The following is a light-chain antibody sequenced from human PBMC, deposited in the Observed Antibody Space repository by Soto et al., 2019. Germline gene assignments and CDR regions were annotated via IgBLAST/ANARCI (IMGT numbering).Light chain of an antibody. V-gene: IGLV1-40*01. Sequence: QSALTQPPSVSGAPGQRVTISCTGSSSNIGAGYDVHWYQQLPGTAPKLLIYGNNNRPSGVPDRFSGSKSGTSASLAITGLQAEDEADYYCQSYDISLSGVVFGGGTQLTVL. CDR3: QSYDISLSGVV. CDR2: GNN. CDR1: SSNIGAGYD. J-gene: IGLJ2*01.